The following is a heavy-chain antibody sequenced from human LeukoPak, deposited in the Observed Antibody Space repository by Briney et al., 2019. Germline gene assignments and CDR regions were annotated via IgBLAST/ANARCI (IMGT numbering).Heavy chain of an antibody. Sequence: SETLSLTCTVSGGSISSYYWSWIRQPPGKGLEWIGYIYYSGSTNYNPSLKSRVTMSVDTSKNQFSLKLSSVTAADTAVYYCARGSAAYCGGDCYPDYYYYYMDVWGKGTTVTVSS. CDR1: GGSISSYY. CDR3: ARGSAAYCGGDCYPDYYYYYMDV. CDR2: IYYSGST. J-gene: IGHJ6*03. D-gene: IGHD2-21*02. V-gene: IGHV4-59*12.